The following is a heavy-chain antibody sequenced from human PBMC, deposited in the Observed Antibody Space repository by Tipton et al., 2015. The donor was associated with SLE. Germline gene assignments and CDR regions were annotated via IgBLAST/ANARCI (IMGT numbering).Heavy chain of an antibody. CDR1: GGSISSSSYY. CDR3: AREGGFGAGYSSGWYY. Sequence: TLSLTCTVSGGSISSSSYYWGWIRQPPGKGLEWIGSIYYSGSTYYNPSLKSRVTISVDTSKNQFSLKLSSVTAADTAVYYCAREGGFGAGYSSGWYYWGQGTLVTVSS. J-gene: IGHJ4*02. V-gene: IGHV4-39*07. CDR2: IYYSGST. D-gene: IGHD6-19*01.